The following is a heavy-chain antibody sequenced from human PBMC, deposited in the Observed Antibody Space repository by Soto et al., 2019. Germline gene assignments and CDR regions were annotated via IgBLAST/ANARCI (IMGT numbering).Heavy chain of an antibody. V-gene: IGHV1-8*01. CDR2: MNPNSGNT. CDR3: ARVLRYCDWSNDAFDI. D-gene: IGHD3-9*01. J-gene: IGHJ3*02. Sequence: ASVKVSCKASGYTFTSYDINWVRQATGQGLEWMGWMNPNSGNTGYAQKFQGRVTMTRNTSISTAYMELSSLRSEDTAVYYCARVLRYCDWSNDAFDIWGQGTMVTVSS. CDR1: GYTFTSYD.